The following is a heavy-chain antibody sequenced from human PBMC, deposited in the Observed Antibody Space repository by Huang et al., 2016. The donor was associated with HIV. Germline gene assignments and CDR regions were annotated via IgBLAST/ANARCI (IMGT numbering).Heavy chain of an antibody. D-gene: IGHD3-10*01. CDR1: GASISSTNHF. Sequence: QLQLQESGPGLVKPSETLSLTCNVSGASISSTNHFWGWVRQPPGKGLEWLCSIFLSGDTFYNPSLKSRLTMSVDTSTNQFSLKLTSVTAADTAIYYCSRHAGVNDFTDYWGQGAQVAVSS. CDR3: SRHAGVNDFTDY. CDR2: IFLSGDT. J-gene: IGHJ4*02. V-gene: IGHV4-39*01.